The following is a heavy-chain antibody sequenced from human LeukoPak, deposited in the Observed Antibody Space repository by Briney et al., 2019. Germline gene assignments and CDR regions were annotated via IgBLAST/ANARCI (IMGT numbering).Heavy chain of an antibody. V-gene: IGHV4-59*01. CDR3: AGDGGNGAFDY. D-gene: IGHD4-23*01. CDR2: IYYSGST. J-gene: IGHJ4*02. Sequence: PSETLSLTCTVSVGSISSYYWSWIRQPPGKGLEWIGYIYYSGSTNYNPSLQSRVTISVDTSKNQFSLKLTSVTAADTAVYYCAGDGGNGAFDYWGQGNLVTVSS. CDR1: VGSISSYY.